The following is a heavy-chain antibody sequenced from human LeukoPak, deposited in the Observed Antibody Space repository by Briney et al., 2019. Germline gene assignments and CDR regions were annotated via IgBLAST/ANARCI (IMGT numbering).Heavy chain of an antibody. D-gene: IGHD3-22*01. CDR2: INPNSGGT. V-gene: IGHV1-2*02. CDR3: ARGGMYYYDSSGYRPQRIIDY. J-gene: IGHJ4*02. CDR1: GGTFSSYA. Sequence: ASVKVSCKASGGTFSSYAISWVRQAPGQGLEWMGWINPNSGGTNYAQKFQGRVTMTRDTSISTAYMELSRLRSDDTAVYYCARGGMYYYDSSGYRPQRIIDYWGQGTLVTVSS.